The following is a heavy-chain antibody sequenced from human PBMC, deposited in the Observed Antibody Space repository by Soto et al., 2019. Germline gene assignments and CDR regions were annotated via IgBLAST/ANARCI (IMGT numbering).Heavy chain of an antibody. J-gene: IGHJ4*02. CDR2: IDPSDSYT. V-gene: IGHV5-10-1*01. CDR3: ATHTAMVSTLDY. D-gene: IGHD5-18*01. CDR1: GYSFTNFW. Sequence: GESLKISCKGSGYSFTNFWITWVRQMPGKGLEWMGRIDPSDSYTNYSPSFQGHVTISADKSISTAYLQWSSLKASDTAMYYCATHTAMVSTLDYWGQGALVTVSS.